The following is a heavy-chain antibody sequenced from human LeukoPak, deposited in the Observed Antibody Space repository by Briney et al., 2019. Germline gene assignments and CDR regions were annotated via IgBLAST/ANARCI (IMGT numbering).Heavy chain of an antibody. CDR1: GGSISSYY. CDR2: LYYSGTT. D-gene: IGHD6-19*01. J-gene: IGHJ4*02. V-gene: IGHV4-39*07. CDR3: ARGQWLVHGVDY. Sequence: SETLSLTCTVSGGSISSYYWGWIRQPPGKGLEWIGSLYYSGTTYYNPSLKSRVTISVDTSKNQFSLKLTSVTAADTAVYYCARGQWLVHGVDYWGQGTLVTVSS.